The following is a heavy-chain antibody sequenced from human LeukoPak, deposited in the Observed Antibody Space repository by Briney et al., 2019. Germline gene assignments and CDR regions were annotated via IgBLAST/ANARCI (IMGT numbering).Heavy chain of an antibody. V-gene: IGHV3-66*01. CDR3: ARIPTVDDWYFDL. CDR2: IYRGGST. Sequence: GGSLRLSCSASGFTVSDYYMTWVRQAPGKGLEWVSLIYRGGSTYYADSVQGRFTISRDNSKNTLYVQMKSLRAEDTAVYYCARIPTVDDWYFDLWGRGVLVTVSS. D-gene: IGHD2-21*01. CDR1: GFTVSDYY. J-gene: IGHJ2*01.